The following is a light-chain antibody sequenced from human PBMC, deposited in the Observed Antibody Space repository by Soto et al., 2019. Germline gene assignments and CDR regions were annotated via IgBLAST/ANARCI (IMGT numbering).Light chain of an antibody. J-gene: IGKJ3*01. Sequence: EIVLTQSPGTLSLSPGEIATLSCRASQSVSSSYLAWYQQKTGQAPRLLIYGASSMATGIPDRFSGSGSGTSFTRTISRLEPDEFAVYYCQQYGSSPPVTFGPGTKVDIK. V-gene: IGKV3-20*01. CDR2: GAS. CDR3: QQYGSSPPVT. CDR1: QSVSSSY.